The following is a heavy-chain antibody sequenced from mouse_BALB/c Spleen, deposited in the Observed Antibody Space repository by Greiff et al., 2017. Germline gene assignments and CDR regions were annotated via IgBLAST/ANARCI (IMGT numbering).Heavy chain of an antibody. D-gene: IGHD2-4*01. Sequence: LQQPGSELVRPGASVKLSCKASGYTFTSYWMHWVKQRPGQGLEWIGNIYPGSGSTNYDEKFKSKATLTVDTSSSTAYMQLSSLTSEDSAVYYCTREGTMIKVAYWGQGTLVTVSA. CDR3: TREGTMIKVAY. V-gene: IGHV1S22*01. J-gene: IGHJ3*01. CDR1: GYTFTSYW. CDR2: IYPGSGST.